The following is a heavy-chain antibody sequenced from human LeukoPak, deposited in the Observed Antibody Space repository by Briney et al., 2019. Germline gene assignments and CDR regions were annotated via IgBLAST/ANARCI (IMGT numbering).Heavy chain of an antibody. J-gene: IGHJ3*02. CDR3: AKDSEGGVVAFDI. V-gene: IGHV3-9*01. CDR2: ISWNSGSI. Sequence: PGGSLRLSCAASGFTFDDYAMHWVRQAPGKGLEWVSGISWNSGSIGHADSVKGRFTISRDNAKNSLYLQMNSLRAEDTALYYCAKDSEGGVVAFDIWGQGTMVTVSS. CDR1: GFTFDDYA. D-gene: IGHD3-10*01.